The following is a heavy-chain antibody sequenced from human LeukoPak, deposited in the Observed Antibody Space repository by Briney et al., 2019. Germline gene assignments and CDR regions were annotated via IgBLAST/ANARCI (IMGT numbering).Heavy chain of an antibody. Sequence: SETLSLNCTVSGGSISSSYYWSWIRQPPGKGLEWIGFIYYTGNTNYNPSLKSRVTISVDTSKNQVSLKLRSVTAADTAVYYCARDQYYDAFDIWGQGTVVIVSS. CDR2: IYYTGNT. V-gene: IGHV4-59*01. D-gene: IGHD1-26*01. J-gene: IGHJ3*02. CDR1: GGSISSSYY. CDR3: ARDQYYDAFDI.